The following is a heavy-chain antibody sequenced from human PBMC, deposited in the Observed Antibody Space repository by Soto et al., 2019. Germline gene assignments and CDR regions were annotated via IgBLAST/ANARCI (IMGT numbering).Heavy chain of an antibody. CDR2: ISYDGSNK. Sequence: QVQLVESGGGVVQPGRSLRLSCAASGFTFSSYAMHWVRQAPGKGLEWVAVISYDGSNKYYADSVKGRFTISRDNSKNTLYLQMNSLRAEDTAVYYCATTVTTRFDYWGQGTLVTVSS. D-gene: IGHD4-17*01. J-gene: IGHJ4*02. V-gene: IGHV3-30-3*01. CDR1: GFTFSSYA. CDR3: ATTVTTRFDY.